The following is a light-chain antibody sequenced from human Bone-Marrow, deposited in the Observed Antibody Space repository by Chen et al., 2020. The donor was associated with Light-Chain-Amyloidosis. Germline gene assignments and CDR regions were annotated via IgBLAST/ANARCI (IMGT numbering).Light chain of an antibody. Sequence: SYVLTQPSSVSVAPGQTATIACGGNNIGSTSVHWYQQTPGQAPLLVVYDDSDRPAGIPERLAGSNSGNTATLTIRRVEAGDEADYDCQVGDRSSDRPVFGGGTKLTVL. CDR2: DDS. CDR3: QVGDRSSDRPV. V-gene: IGLV3-21*02. J-gene: IGLJ3*02. CDR1: NIGSTS.